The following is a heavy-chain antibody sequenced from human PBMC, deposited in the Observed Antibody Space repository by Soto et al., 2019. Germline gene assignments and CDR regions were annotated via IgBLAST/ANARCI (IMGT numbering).Heavy chain of an antibody. D-gene: IGHD6-13*01. CDR1: GYSFTSYW. V-gene: IGHV5-10-1*01. Sequence: PGESLKISCKGSGYSFTSYWISWVRQMPGKGLEWMGRIDPSDSYTNYSPSFQGHVTISAGKSISTAYLQWSSLKASDTAMYYCATGSIAAAGNVDYWGQGTLVTVSS. CDR3: ATGSIAAAGNVDY. J-gene: IGHJ4*02. CDR2: IDPSDSYT.